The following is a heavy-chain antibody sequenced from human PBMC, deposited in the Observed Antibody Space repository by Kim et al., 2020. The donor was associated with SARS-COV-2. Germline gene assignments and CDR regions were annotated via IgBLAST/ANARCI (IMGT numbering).Heavy chain of an antibody. D-gene: IGHD6-13*01. V-gene: IGHV3-30*07. Sequence: RFTISRDNSKNTLYLQMNSLRAEDTAVYYCASMPGGSGAAAAKRGHGMDVWGQGTTVTVSS. CDR3: ASMPGGSGAAAAKRGHGMDV. J-gene: IGHJ6*02.